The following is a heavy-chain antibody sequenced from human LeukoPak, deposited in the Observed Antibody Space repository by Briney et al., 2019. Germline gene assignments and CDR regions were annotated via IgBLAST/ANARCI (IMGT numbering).Heavy chain of an antibody. Sequence: GGSLRLSCAASGFTFSNYGMHWVRQAPGKGLEWVAFIRFDGTNKFYADSVKGRFTISRDNSQNTVSLQVNNLRTADTAVYYCARSYSLPEYWGQGTLVAVSS. J-gene: IGHJ4*02. CDR2: IRFDGTNK. CDR3: ARSYSLPEY. D-gene: IGHD1-26*01. V-gene: IGHV3-30*02. CDR1: GFTFSNYG.